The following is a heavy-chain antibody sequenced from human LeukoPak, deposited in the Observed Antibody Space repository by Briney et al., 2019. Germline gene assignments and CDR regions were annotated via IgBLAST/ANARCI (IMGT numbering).Heavy chain of an antibody. CDR1: GFTFSDYY. J-gene: IGHJ4*02. Sequence: PGGSLRLSCVASGFTFSDYYMSWIRQAPGKGLEWVSYISSSDTTIYYADSVKGRFTISRDNAKNSLYLQMNSLRVEDTAVYYCARGLPAPLLDYWGQGTLVTVSS. V-gene: IGHV3-11*01. CDR3: ARGLPAPLLDY. D-gene: IGHD2-2*01. CDR2: ISSSDTTI.